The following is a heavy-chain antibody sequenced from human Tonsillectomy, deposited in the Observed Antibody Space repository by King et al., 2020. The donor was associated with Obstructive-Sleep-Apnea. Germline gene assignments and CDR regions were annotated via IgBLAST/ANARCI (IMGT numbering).Heavy chain of an antibody. Sequence: LQMQESGPGLVKPSETLSLTCTVSGGSITSAGYYWGWIRQSPGKGLEWIGSIYYTGSTYYNPSLKSRVTISVDTSKNHVSLRLSSVTAADTAVYFCARESGSSPRGNYYNGLDVGGQGTTVTVSS. D-gene: IGHD6-13*01. CDR3: ARESGSSPRGNYYNGLDV. V-gene: IGHV4-39*07. CDR1: GGSITSAGYY. CDR2: IYYTGST. J-gene: IGHJ6*02.